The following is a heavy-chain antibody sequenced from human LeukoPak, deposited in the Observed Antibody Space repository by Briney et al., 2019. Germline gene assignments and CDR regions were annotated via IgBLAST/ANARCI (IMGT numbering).Heavy chain of an antibody. CDR1: GFAFNSYT. CDR2: ITSRSSHI. J-gene: IGHJ6*03. Sequence: KSGGSLRLSCEASGFAFNSYTITGVRQAPGKGLESVSSITSRSSHIYIADSVKGRFTISRDNAKNSLFLQMSSLRVEDTAVYYCARVAQGATTENYFYYYMDVWGKGTTVTVSS. CDR3: ARVAQGATTENYFYYYMDV. V-gene: IGHV3-21*01. D-gene: IGHD4-11*01.